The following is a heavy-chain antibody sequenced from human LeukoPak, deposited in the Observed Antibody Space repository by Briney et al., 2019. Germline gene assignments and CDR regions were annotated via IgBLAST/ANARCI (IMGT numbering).Heavy chain of an antibody. J-gene: IGHJ6*02. CDR1: GVSINNNNW. Sequence: SETLSLTCAVSGVSINNNNWWIWVRQPPGKGLEWIGYIYYSGSTNYNPSLKSRVTISVDTSKNQFSLKLSSVTAADTAVYFCARGFETMNVWGQGTTVTVSS. CDR3: ARGFETMNV. V-gene: IGHV4-4*02. D-gene: IGHD3-10*01. CDR2: IYYSGST.